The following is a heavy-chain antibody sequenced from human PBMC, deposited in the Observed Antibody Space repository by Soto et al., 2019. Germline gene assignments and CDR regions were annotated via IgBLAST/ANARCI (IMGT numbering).Heavy chain of an antibody. CDR2: ISGDSGTI. J-gene: IGHJ4*02. D-gene: IGHD6-6*01. V-gene: IGHV3-9*01. CDR3: ARGLGSFFTFDL. Sequence: PGGSLRLSCVASGFTFDDYAVHWVRQGPGEGLEWVSGISGDSGTIGYGDSVKGRFTISRDNAKNSLLLRLNSLRTEDTAVYYCARGLGSFFTFDLWGLGTLVTVSS. CDR1: GFTFDDYA.